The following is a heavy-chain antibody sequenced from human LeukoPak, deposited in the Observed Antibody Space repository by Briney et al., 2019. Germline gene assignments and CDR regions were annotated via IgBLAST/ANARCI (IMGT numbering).Heavy chain of an antibody. V-gene: IGHV3-7*01. CDR1: GFTFSSYW. J-gene: IGHJ4*02. Sequence: PGGSLRLSCAASGFTFSSYWMSWVRQAPGKGLEWVANIKKDGSEKYYVDSVKGRFTISRDNAKNSLYLQMNSLRAEDTAVYYCARRGYYYDSSGYYLGGFDYWGQGTLVTVSS. D-gene: IGHD3-22*01. CDR3: ARRGYYYDSSGYYLGGFDY. CDR2: IKKDGSEK.